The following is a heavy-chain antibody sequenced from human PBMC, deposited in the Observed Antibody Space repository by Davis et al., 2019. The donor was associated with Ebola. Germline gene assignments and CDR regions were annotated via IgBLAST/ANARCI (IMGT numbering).Heavy chain of an antibody. Sequence: GGSLRLSCKGSGYSFTSYWIGWVRQMPGKGLEWMGIIYPGDSDTRYSPSFQGQVTISADKSISTAYLQWSSLKASDTAMYYCARGVHGDYDEGAFDIWGQGTMVTVSS. CDR3: ARGVHGDYDEGAFDI. V-gene: IGHV5-51*01. J-gene: IGHJ3*02. CDR1: GYSFTSYW. CDR2: IYPGDSDT. D-gene: IGHD4-17*01.